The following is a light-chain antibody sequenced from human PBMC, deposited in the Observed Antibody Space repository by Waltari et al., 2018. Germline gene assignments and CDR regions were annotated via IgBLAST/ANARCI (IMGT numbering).Light chain of an antibody. CDR2: DVQ. V-gene: IGLV2-14*03. J-gene: IGLJ3*02. CDR1: SSDIGGYNY. Sequence: QSALTQPASVSGSPGQSITISCTGSSSDIGGYNYVSWYQQHPGQAPKVILSDVQNRPSGVPDRFSGSKSGNPASLTISGLHDEDEADYYCSSPTRSSTRVFGGGT. CDR3: SSPTRSSTRV.